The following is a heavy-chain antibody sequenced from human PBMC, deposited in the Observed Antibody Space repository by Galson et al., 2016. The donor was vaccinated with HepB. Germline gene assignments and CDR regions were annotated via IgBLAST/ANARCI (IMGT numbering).Heavy chain of an antibody. CDR3: AKDMGGQVYGSGSSIRYYYAMDV. Sequence: SLRLSCATSGFSLNDHAMRWVRQAPGEGLEWVAGVSWNGGVIGYADSVKGRFTLSRDMASNSLYLQMNSLRPDDTALYFCAKDMGGQVYGSGSSIRYYYAMDVWGQGTTVTVS. CDR2: VSWNGGVI. CDR1: GFSLNDHA. V-gene: IGHV3-9*01. J-gene: IGHJ6*02. D-gene: IGHD3-10*01.